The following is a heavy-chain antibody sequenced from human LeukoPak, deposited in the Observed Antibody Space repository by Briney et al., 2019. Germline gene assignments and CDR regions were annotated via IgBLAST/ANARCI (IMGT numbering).Heavy chain of an antibody. J-gene: IGHJ5*02. CDR2: VNDGGSA. Sequence: SQTLSLTCSVSGGSISGSRYHWGWIRQPPAKGLEWVATVNDGGSALYNPSLRSRTTISVDTSKNQFSLRLTSVTAADTAVYYCAREPDAWGQGTLVTVSS. CDR1: GGSISGSRYH. V-gene: IGHV4-39*07. CDR3: AREPDA.